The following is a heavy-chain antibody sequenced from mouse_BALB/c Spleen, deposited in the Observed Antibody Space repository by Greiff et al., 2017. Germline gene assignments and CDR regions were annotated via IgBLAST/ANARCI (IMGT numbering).Heavy chain of an antibody. V-gene: IGHV5-17*02. J-gene: IGHJ4*01. Sequence: EVKLVESGGGLVQPGGSRKLSCAASGFTFSSFGMHWVRQAPEKGLGWVAYISSGSSTIYYADTVKGRFTISRDNPKNTLFLQMTSLRSEDTAMYYCARWTDGYEYAMDYWGQGTSVTVSS. CDR1: GFTFSSFG. CDR3: ARWTDGYEYAMDY. D-gene: IGHD2-2*01. CDR2: ISSGSSTI.